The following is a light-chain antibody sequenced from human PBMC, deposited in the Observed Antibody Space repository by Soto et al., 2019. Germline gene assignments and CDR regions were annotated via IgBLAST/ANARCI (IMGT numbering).Light chain of an antibody. CDR2: DVS. Sequence: DIQMTQSPSTLSASVGDRVPITCRASQSIGDSMAWYQQKPGKAPYLLISDVSSLERGVPSRFSGSGSGTEFTLTISSMQLDDFATFYCQQYNGYSRTCGQGTKV. CDR1: QSIGDS. J-gene: IGKJ1*01. V-gene: IGKV1-5*01. CDR3: QQYNGYSRT.